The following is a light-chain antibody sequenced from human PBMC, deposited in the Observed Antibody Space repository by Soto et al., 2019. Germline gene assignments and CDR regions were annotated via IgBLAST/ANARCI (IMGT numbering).Light chain of an antibody. CDR2: RVS. V-gene: IGKV2-30*01. J-gene: IGKJ5*01. CDR3: MQKTHWPIT. Sequence: DVVMTQSPLSLPVTLGQPASISGRSGQSLVYRDGNTYLSWFQQRPGQYPSRLLSRVSNRDSAVPDRCSGSGAGTDFTLQISSVEADDVSVDDGMQKTHWPITGGQGTRLEIK. CDR1: QSLVYRDGNTY.